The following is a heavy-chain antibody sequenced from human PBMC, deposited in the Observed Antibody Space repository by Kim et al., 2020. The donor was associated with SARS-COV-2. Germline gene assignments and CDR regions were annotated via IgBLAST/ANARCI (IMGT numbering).Heavy chain of an antibody. J-gene: IGHJ5*02. V-gene: IGHV3-30*02. CDR3: AKRQVNWFDP. CDR2: K. Sequence: KYSANSVMVRFTISIEHSKNTLYLQMNSLRAEDTAVYYCAKRQVNWFDPWGQGTLVTVSS.